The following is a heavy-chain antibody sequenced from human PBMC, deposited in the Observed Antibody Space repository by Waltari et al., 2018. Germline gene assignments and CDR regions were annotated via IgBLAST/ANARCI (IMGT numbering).Heavy chain of an antibody. V-gene: IGHV4-59*11. J-gene: IGHJ5*02. CDR2: IYYSGST. CDR1: GGSIRSHY. D-gene: IGHD6-19*01. CDR3: ARGAVLNWFDP. Sequence: QVQLQESGPGLVKPSETLSLTCTVSGGSIRSHYWSWIRQPPGKGLEWIGYIYYSGSTNYNPSLKSRVTISVDTSKNQFSLKLSSVTAADTAVYYCARGAVLNWFDPWGQGTLVTVSS.